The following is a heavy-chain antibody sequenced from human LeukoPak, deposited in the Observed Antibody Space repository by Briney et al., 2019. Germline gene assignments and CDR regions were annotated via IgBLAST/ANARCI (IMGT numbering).Heavy chain of an antibody. V-gene: IGHV4-4*07. J-gene: IGHJ3*02. CDR3: ARVDLYGAVDAFDI. Sequence: SETLPLTCTVSGGSISSYYWSWIRQPAGKGLEWIGRIYTSGSTNYNPSLKSRVTMSVDTSKNQFSLKLSSVTAADTAVYYCARVDLYGAVDAFDIWGQGTMVTVSS. CDR1: GGSISSYY. D-gene: IGHD4-17*01. CDR2: IYTSGST.